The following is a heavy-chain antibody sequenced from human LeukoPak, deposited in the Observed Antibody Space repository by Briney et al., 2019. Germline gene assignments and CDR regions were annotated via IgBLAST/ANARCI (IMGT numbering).Heavy chain of an antibody. J-gene: IGHJ4*02. CDR2: ISSSSSTI. Sequence: GGPLRLSCAASGFTFSSYSMNWVRQAPGKGLEWVSYISSSSSTIYYADSVKGRFTISRDNSKNTVFLQMHNVTAEDTAVYYCAKPFGFLEWLYGGYYDSWGQGAHVTVSS. CDR3: AKPFGFLEWLYGGYYDS. D-gene: IGHD3-3*01. CDR1: GFTFSSYS. V-gene: IGHV3-48*01.